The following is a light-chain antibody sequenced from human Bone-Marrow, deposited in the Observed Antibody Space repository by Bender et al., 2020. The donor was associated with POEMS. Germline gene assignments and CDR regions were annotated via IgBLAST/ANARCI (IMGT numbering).Light chain of an antibody. CDR2: DVS. J-gene: IGLJ3*02. Sequence: ALTQPASVSGSPGQSITISCTGTSSDVGGYNYVSWYQQHPGKAPKLMIYDVSNRPSGVSNRFSGSKSGTSASLAISGLQSEDEADYYCAAWEDSLNGWVFGGVTKLTVL. CDR3: AAWEDSLNGWV. CDR1: SSDVGGYNY. V-gene: IGLV2-14*03.